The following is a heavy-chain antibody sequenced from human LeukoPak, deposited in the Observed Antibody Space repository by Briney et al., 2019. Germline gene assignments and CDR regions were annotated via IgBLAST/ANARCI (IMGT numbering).Heavy chain of an antibody. V-gene: IGHV3-48*01. CDR3: ARDPHSSSSLDY. D-gene: IGHD6-6*01. CDR2: ISRSSSTI. Sequence: GGSLRLSCAASGFTFSSFSMNWVRQVPGKGLEWVSYISRSSSTIYYSDSVKGRFTISRDNAKNSLYLQMNSLRAEDTAVYYCARDPHSSSSLDYWGQGTLVTVS. CDR1: GFTFSSFS. J-gene: IGHJ4*02.